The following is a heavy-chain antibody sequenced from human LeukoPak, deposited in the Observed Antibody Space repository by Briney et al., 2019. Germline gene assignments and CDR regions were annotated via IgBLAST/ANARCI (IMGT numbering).Heavy chain of an antibody. CDR1: GYTFTSYG. J-gene: IGHJ6*02. V-gene: IGHV1-18*01. Sequence: ASVKVSCKASGYTFTSYGISWVRQAPGQGLEWMGWISAYNGDTKYAQKVQGRVIMTTETSTSTAYMELRSLRFDDTAVYYCARAVDSSGYYIYYYGMDVWGQGTTVTVSS. D-gene: IGHD3-22*01. CDR2: ISAYNGDT. CDR3: ARAVDSSGYYIYYYGMDV.